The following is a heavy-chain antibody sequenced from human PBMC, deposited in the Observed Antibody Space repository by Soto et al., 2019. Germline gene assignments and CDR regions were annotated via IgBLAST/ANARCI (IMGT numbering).Heavy chain of an antibody. CDR2: ISAYNGNT. Sequence: GASVKVSCKASGYTFTSYGISWVRQAPGQGLEWMGWISAYNGNTNYAQKLQGRVTMTTDTSTSTAYMELRSLRSDDTAVYYCARGVRYDILTGYYTFDYWGQGTLVTVSS. J-gene: IGHJ4*02. CDR3: ARGVRYDILTGYYTFDY. CDR1: GYTFTSYG. D-gene: IGHD3-9*01. V-gene: IGHV1-18*01.